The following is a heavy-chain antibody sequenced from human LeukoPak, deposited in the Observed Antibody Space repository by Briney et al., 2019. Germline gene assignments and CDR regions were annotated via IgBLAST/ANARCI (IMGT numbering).Heavy chain of an antibody. CDR1: GFTFSSYS. J-gene: IGHJ4*02. CDR2: ISSSSSPI. CDR3: ARGRSSSCPDY. D-gene: IGHD6-13*01. Sequence: GGSLRLSCAASGFTFSSYSMDWVRQAPGKGLEWVSYISSSSSPIYYADSVKGRFTISRDNAKNSLYLQMNSLRAEDTAVYYCARGRSSSCPDYWGQGTLVTVSS. V-gene: IGHV3-48*04.